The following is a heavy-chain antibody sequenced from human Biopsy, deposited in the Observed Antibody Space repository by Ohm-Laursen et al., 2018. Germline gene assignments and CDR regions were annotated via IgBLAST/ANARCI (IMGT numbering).Heavy chain of an antibody. CDR3: AKDLDNYGMDV. J-gene: IGHJ6*02. V-gene: IGHV3-33*06. Sequence: SLRLSCAASGFTFSSYGMHWVRQAPGKGLEWVAVIWYDGSRQYYADSVKGRFTISRDNSKNTLHLQMNSLRADDAAIYYCAKDLDNYGMDVWGQGTLVTVTS. CDR2: IWYDGSRQ. CDR1: GFTFSSYG.